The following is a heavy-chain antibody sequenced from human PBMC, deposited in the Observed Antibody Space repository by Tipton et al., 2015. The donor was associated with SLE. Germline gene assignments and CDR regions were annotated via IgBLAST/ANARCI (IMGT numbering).Heavy chain of an antibody. CDR1: GGSISTSSYS. Sequence: TLSLTCTVSGGSISTSSYSWGWIRPPPGTGLAWIGTMDYSGNTYYNPSLKSRVTISVDLSKNQYSLNLSSVTAADTAVFYCARLLRWRKWFDTWGQGTLVTVSS. CDR3: ARLLRWRKWFDT. V-gene: IGHV4-39*01. J-gene: IGHJ5*02. D-gene: IGHD4-23*01. CDR2: MDYSGNT.